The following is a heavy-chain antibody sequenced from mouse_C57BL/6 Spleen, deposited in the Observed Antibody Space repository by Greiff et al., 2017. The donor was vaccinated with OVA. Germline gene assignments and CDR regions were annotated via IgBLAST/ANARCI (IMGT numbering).Heavy chain of an antibody. Sequence: EVQLVESEGGLVQPGSSMKLSCTASGFTFSDYYMAWVRQVPEKGLEWVANINYDGSSTYYLDSLKSRFIISRDNAKNILYLQMSSLKSEDTATYYCARDRDRSYAMDYWGQGTSVTVSS. CDR3: ARDRDRSYAMDY. CDR1: GFTFSDYY. CDR2: INYDGSST. V-gene: IGHV5-16*01. J-gene: IGHJ4*01.